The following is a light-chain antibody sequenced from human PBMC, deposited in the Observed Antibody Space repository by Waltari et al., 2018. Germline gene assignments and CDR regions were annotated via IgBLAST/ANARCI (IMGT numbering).Light chain of an antibody. J-gene: IGKJ1*01. V-gene: IGKV3-20*01. Sequence: IVLTQSPGTLSLSPGERGTLSCRASQSVGRSLCWYQQEPVQPPRLLIYDASTRATGTPDRFSGGGSGTDFSLTISRLEPEDFAVYYCQMYVRLPVTFGQGTKVEI. CDR1: QSVGRS. CDR3: QMYVRLPVT. CDR2: DAS.